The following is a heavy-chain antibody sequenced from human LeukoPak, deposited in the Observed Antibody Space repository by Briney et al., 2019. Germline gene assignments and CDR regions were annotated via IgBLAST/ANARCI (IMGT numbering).Heavy chain of an antibody. D-gene: IGHD2-21*02. CDR2: IYPADSDT. Sequence: ESLKISCEGSGGSFTRFWIGWVRQMPGKGLELMGVIYPADSDTRYSPSFQGQVTISADKSISTAYLQWSSLKTSDTAIYYCARLPHCGSDCYPNWFDSWGQGTLVTVSS. CDR3: ARLPHCGSDCYPNWFDS. J-gene: IGHJ5*01. CDR1: GGSFTRFW. V-gene: IGHV5-51*01.